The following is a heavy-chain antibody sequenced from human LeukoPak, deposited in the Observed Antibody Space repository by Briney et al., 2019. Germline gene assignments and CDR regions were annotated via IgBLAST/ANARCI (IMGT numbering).Heavy chain of an antibody. D-gene: IGHD3-22*01. CDR2: IIPVFGTA. CDR1: GGTLSTYG. Sequence: SVKVSCKASGGTLSTYGISWVRQAPGQGLEWMGGIIPVFGTANYAQKFQGRVTIAADESTSTAYMELSSLRSEDTAVYYCARALITMIVVDYYYYGMDVWGQGTTVTVSS. V-gene: IGHV1-69*13. CDR3: ARALITMIVVDYYYYGMDV. J-gene: IGHJ6*02.